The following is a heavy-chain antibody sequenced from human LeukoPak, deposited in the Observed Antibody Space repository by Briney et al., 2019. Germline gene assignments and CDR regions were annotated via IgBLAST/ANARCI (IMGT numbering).Heavy chain of an antibody. CDR2: ISAYNGNT. CDR3: AGDARYVEMATMNAFDI. V-gene: IGHV1-18*01. J-gene: IGHJ3*02. Sequence: GASVKVSCKASGYTFTSYGISWVRQAPGQGLEWMGWISAYNGNTNYAQKLQGRVTMTTDTSTSTAYMELRSLRSDDTAVYYCAGDARYVEMATMNAFDIWGQGTMVTVSS. CDR1: GYTFTSYG. D-gene: IGHD5-24*01.